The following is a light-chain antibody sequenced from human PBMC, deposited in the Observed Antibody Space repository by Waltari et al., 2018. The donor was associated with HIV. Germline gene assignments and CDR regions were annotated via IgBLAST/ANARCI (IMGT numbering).Light chain of an antibody. CDR1: QSISNW. Sequence: DIQMAKSPSTLYASVGDRVTITCRASQSISNWLAWYQQKPGKAPKLLIYKASSLEIGVPSRFSGSGSGTEFTLTISSLQPDDFATYYCQQYDSFTFGQGTKLEIK. V-gene: IGKV1-5*03. CDR3: QQYDSFT. CDR2: KAS. J-gene: IGKJ2*01.